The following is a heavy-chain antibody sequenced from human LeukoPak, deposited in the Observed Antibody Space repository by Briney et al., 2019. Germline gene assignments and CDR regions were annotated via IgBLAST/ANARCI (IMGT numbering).Heavy chain of an antibody. V-gene: IGHV3-48*03. CDR1: GFTFSSYE. CDR2: ISSSGSTI. Sequence: GGSLRLSCAASGFTFSSYEMNWVRQAPGKGLEWVSYISSSGSTIYYADSVKGRFTISRDNAKNSLYLQMNSLRAEDTAVYYCARDRMDIVVVPAACRGNRWFDPWGQGTLVTVSS. CDR3: ARDRMDIVVVPAACRGNRWFDP. D-gene: IGHD2-2*03. J-gene: IGHJ5*02.